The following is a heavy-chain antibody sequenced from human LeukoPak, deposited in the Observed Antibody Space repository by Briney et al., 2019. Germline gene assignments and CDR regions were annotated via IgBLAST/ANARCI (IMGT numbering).Heavy chain of an antibody. CDR1: GGSISSGGYS. Sequence: SETLSLTCAVSGGSISSGGYSWSWIRQPPGKGLEWIGYIYHSGSTYYNPSPKSRVTISVDRSKNQFSLKLSSVTAADTAVYYCARFSYDSWGFDYWGQGTLVTVSS. CDR3: ARFSYDSWGFDY. V-gene: IGHV4-30-2*01. CDR2: IYHSGST. D-gene: IGHD6-13*01. J-gene: IGHJ4*02.